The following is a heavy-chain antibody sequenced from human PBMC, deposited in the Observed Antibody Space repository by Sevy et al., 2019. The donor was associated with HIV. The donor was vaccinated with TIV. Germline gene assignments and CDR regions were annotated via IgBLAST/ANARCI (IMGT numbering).Heavy chain of an antibody. D-gene: IGHD3-22*01. CDR2: IYYSGST. CDR3: ARHVMFSRTYYYDSSGYSGIYYFDY. CDR1: GGSISSSSYY. V-gene: IGHV4-39*01. Sequence: SETLSLTCTVSGGSISSSSYYWGWIRQPPGKGLEWIGSIYYSGSTYYNPSLKSRITISVDTYKNRFSLKLSSVTAAATSVYYCARHVMFSRTYYYDSSGYSGIYYFDYWGQGTLVTVSS. J-gene: IGHJ4*02.